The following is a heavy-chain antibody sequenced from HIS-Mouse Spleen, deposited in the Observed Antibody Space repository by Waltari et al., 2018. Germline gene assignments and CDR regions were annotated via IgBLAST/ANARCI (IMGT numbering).Heavy chain of an antibody. CDR1: GYTLTELS. CDR3: ATGLGMVRGVIK. CDR2: FVPEEGGT. Sequence: QVQLVQSGAEVKKPGASVKVSCKVSGYTLTELSMHWVRQAPGKGLEWMGGFVPEEGGTSYAQKFQGRVTMTEDTSTDTAYMELSSLRSEDTAVYYCATGLGMVRGVIKWGQGTLVTVSS. V-gene: IGHV1-24*01. J-gene: IGHJ1*01. D-gene: IGHD3-10*01.